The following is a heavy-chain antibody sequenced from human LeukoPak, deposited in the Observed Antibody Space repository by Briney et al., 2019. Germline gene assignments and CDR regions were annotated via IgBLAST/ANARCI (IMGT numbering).Heavy chain of an antibody. J-gene: IGHJ3*02. Sequence: PGGSLRLSCAASGFTFSSYAMSWVRQAPGKGLEWVSAIRGSGGSTYYADSVRGRFTISRDNPKNTLYVQMNSLRAEDTAIYYCAKDLVDYGNDGPGAFHIWGQGTMVTVSS. CDR2: IRGSGGST. D-gene: IGHD4-11*01. CDR1: GFTFSSYA. CDR3: AKDLVDYGNDGPGAFHI. V-gene: IGHV3-23*01.